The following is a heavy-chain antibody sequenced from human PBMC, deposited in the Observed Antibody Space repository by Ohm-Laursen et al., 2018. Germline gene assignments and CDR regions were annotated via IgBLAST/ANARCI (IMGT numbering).Heavy chain of an antibody. CDR2: INPNSGGT. CDR3: ARDNYYYYGMDV. V-gene: IGHV1-2*02. J-gene: IGHJ6*02. CDR1: GYTFTGYY. Sequence: SVKVSCKSSGYTFTGYYMHWVRQAPGQGLEWMGWINPNSGGTNYAQKFQGRVTMTRDTSISTAYMELSRLRSDDTAVYYCARDNYYYYGMDVWGQGTTVTVSS.